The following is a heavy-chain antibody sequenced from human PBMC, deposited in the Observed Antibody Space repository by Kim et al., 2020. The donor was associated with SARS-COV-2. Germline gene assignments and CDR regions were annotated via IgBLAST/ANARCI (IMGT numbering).Heavy chain of an antibody. CDR3: AMGYCSSTSCYDYYYGMDV. Sequence: GGSLRLSCAASGFTVSSNYMSWVRQAPGKGLEWVSVIYSGGSTYYADSVKGRFTISRDNSKNTLYLQMNSLRAEDTAVYYCAMGYCSSTSCYDYYYGMDVWGQGTTVTVSS. CDR2: IYSGGST. CDR1: GFTVSSNY. V-gene: IGHV3-53*01. J-gene: IGHJ6*02. D-gene: IGHD2-2*01.